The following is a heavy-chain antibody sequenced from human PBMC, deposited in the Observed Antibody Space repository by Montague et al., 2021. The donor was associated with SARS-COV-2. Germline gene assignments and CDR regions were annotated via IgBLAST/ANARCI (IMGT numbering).Heavy chain of an antibody. CDR1: GFTFSRYA. V-gene: IGHV3-30*04. Sequence: SLRLSCPVSGFTFSRYAMHLFRQAPGKGLEWVAVISYDGSNKYYADSVKGRFTISRDNSKNTLYLQMNSLRAEDTAVYYCARPALESYSKSWYLDYWGQGTLVTVSS. J-gene: IGHJ4*02. CDR2: ISYDGSNK. D-gene: IGHD6-13*01. CDR3: ARPALESYSKSWYLDY.